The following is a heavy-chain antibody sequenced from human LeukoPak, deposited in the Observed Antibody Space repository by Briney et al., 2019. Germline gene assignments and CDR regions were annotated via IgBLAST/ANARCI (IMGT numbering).Heavy chain of an antibody. CDR1: GGSISSYY. Sequence: SETLSLTCTVSGGSISSYYWSWIRQPPGKGLEWIGYIYYSGSTNYNPSLKSRVTISVDTSKNQFSLKLSSVTAADTAVYYCARVKMAARNLDYWGQGTLVTVSS. CDR2: IYYSGST. J-gene: IGHJ4*02. V-gene: IGHV4-59*12. CDR3: ARVKMAARNLDY. D-gene: IGHD5-24*01.